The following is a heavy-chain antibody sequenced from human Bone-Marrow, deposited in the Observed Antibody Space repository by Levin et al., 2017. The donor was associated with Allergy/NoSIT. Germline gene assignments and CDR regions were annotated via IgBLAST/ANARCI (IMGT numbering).Heavy chain of an antibody. CDR1: GFTFSSYA. Sequence: PGGSLRLSCAASGFTFSSYAMSWVRQVPGKGLEWVSAISGANVSTYYADSVKGRFTISRDNSKNTLYLQMNSLRAEDTALYYCVKGRWSHPHYDAFDIWGQGTMVTVSS. CDR3: VKGRWSHPHYDAFDI. D-gene: IGHD3-3*01. J-gene: IGHJ3*02. CDR2: ISGANVST. V-gene: IGHV3-23*01.